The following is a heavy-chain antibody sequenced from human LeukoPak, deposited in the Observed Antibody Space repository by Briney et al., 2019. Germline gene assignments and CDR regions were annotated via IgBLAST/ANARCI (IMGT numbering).Heavy chain of an antibody. CDR3: AKGTRDYGDFDAPYYYYYMDV. V-gene: IGHV3-23*01. J-gene: IGHJ6*03. CDR2: ISGSGGST. D-gene: IGHD4-17*01. Sequence: GGSLRLSCAASGFTFSSYAMSWVRQAPGKGLEWVSAISGSGGSTYYADSVKGRFTISRDNSKNTLYLQMNSLRAEDTAVYYCAKGTRDYGDFDAPYYYYYMDVWGKGTTVTVSS. CDR1: GFTFSSYA.